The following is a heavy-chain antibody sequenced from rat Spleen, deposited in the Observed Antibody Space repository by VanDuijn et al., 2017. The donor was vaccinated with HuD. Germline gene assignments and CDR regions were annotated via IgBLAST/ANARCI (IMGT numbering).Heavy chain of an antibody. D-gene: IGHD1-2*01. CDR2: ISTGGGNT. V-gene: IGHV5-25*01. CDR3: STPKFITIAATFDY. Sequence: EVHLVESGGGLVQPGRSLKLSCAASGFIFSKYDMVWVRQTPTKGLEWVASISTGGGNTYYRDSVKGRFTISRDNAKSSLYLQMDSLRSEDTATYYCSTPKFITIAATFDYWGQGVMVTVSS. CDR1: GFIFSKYD. J-gene: IGHJ2*01.